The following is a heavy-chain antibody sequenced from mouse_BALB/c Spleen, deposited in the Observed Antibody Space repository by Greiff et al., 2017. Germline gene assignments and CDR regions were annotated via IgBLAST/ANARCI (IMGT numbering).Heavy chain of an antibody. J-gene: IGHJ4*01. CDR1: GFSLTSYG. CDR3: AKEDYYGSSLYAMDY. CDR2: IWRGGST. Sequence: VQLQQSGPSLVQPSQSLSITCTVSGFSLTSYGVHWVRQSPGKGLEWLGVIWRGGSTDYNAAFMSRLSITKDNSKSQVFFKMNSLQADDTAIYYCAKEDYYGSSLYAMDYWGQGTSVTVSS. D-gene: IGHD1-1*01. V-gene: IGHV2-5-1*01.